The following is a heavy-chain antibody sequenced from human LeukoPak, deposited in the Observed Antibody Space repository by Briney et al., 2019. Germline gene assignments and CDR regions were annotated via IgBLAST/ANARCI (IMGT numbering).Heavy chain of an antibody. D-gene: IGHD2-2*02. Sequence: SQTLSLTCTVSGGSISSGGYYWSWIRQHPGKGLEWIGYIYYSGSTYYNPSLKSRVTISVDTSKNQFSLKLSSVTAADTAVYYCARDRIYNYYYGMDVWGQGTTVTVSS. CDR3: ARDRIYNYYYGMDV. CDR1: GGSISSGGYY. CDR2: IYYSGST. V-gene: IGHV4-31*03. J-gene: IGHJ6*02.